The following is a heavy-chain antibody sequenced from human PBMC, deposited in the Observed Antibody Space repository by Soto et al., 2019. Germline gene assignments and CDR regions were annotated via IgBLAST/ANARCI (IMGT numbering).Heavy chain of an antibody. CDR2: IDPSDSNT. D-gene: IGHD3-3*01. V-gene: IGHV5-10-1*01. CDR1: RYSFTSYW. CDR3: ARQLRYYDFWSGAYGMDV. J-gene: IGHJ6*02. Sequence: GESLKCAGKGSRYSFTSYWIGWVRQMPWQGLEWMGRIDPSDSNTNYSPSFQGHVTISADKSISTAYLQWSSLKASDTAMYYCARQLRYYDFWSGAYGMDVWGQGTTVTVSS.